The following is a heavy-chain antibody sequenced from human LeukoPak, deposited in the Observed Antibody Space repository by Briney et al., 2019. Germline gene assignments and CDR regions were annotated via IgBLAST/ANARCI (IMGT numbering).Heavy chain of an antibody. J-gene: IGHJ3*02. Sequence: GASVKVSCKASGYTFTGYYMHWVRQAPGQGLEWMGRINPNSGGTNYAQKFQGRVTMTRDTSISTAYMELSRLRSDDTAVYYCARALRVTIFGVVIPSRGAFDIWGHGTMVAVSS. CDR3: ARALRVTIFGVVIPSRGAFDI. CDR1: GYTFTGYY. V-gene: IGHV1-2*06. D-gene: IGHD3-3*01. CDR2: INPNSGGT.